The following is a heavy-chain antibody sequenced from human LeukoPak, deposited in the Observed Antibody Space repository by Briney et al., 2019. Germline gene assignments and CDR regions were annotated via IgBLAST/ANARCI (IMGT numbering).Heavy chain of an antibody. D-gene: IGHD6-19*01. Sequence: GGSLRLSCAATGFTFSSYARHWVRQAPGKGLEGVAVISYDGSNKYYADSVKGRFTISRDNSKNTLYLQMNSLRAEDTAVYYCARDGGQWLDSYYFDYWGQGTLVTVSS. CDR3: ARDGGQWLDSYYFDY. J-gene: IGHJ4*02. CDR2: ISYDGSNK. V-gene: IGHV3-30-3*01. CDR1: GFTFSSYA.